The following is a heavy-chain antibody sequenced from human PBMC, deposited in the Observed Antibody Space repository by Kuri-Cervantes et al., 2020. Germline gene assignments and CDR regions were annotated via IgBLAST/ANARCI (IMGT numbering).Heavy chain of an antibody. D-gene: IGHD6-19*01. CDR2: INQDGSDK. V-gene: IGHV3-7*03. J-gene: IGHJ4*02. Sequence: GESLKISCAASGFTFSNYWMSWVRQAPGKGLEWVAHINQDGSDKSYVDAVKGRFTISRDNSKNTLYLQMNTLRAEDTAVYYCAKLSGYSGGWCDYWGQGTLVTVSS. CDR1: GFTFSNYW. CDR3: AKLSGYSGGWCDY.